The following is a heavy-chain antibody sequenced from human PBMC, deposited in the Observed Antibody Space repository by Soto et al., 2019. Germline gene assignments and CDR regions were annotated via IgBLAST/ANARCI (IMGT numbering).Heavy chain of an antibody. CDR2: ISGSGGST. CDR3: AKDGRYSYGFPSPPFDY. CDR1: GFTVSSYA. D-gene: IGHD5-18*01. J-gene: IGHJ4*02. V-gene: IGHV3-23*01. Sequence: GGSLRLSCAASGFTVSSYAMSWVRQAPGKGLEWVSAISGSGGSTYYADSVKGRFTISRDNSKNTLYLQMNSLRAEDTAVYYCAKDGRYSYGFPSPPFDYWGQGTLVTVSS.